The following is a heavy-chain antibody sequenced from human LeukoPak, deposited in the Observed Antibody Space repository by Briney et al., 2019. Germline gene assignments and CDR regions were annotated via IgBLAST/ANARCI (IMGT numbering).Heavy chain of an antibody. CDR3: ARLTTVGSYWYFDL. V-gene: IGHV4-30-4*08. CDR1: GGSIGGGDFY. D-gene: IGHD4-23*01. J-gene: IGHJ2*01. Sequence: SQTLSLTCTVSGGSIGGGDFYWSWIRQPPGKGLEWLGYIYDTESTYYNPFLNGRVTISVDKSKSQFSLKLSSVTAADTAVYYCARLTTVGSYWYFDLWGRGTLVTVSS. CDR2: IYDTEST.